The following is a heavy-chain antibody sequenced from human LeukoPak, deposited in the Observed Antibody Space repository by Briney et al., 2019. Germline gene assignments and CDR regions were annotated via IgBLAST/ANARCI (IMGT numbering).Heavy chain of an antibody. CDR2: ISWNSDTI. V-gene: IGHV3-9*01. CDR3: AKHGVLWFGELSSYYFDS. D-gene: IGHD3-10*01. Sequence: PGGSLRLSCAASGFTFDDYAMHWVRQAPGEGLEWVSGISWNSDTIAYADSVKGRFTISRDNAKNSLYLQMNSLRPEDTALYYCAKHGVLWFGELSSYYFDSWGQGTLVTVSS. J-gene: IGHJ4*02. CDR1: GFTFDDYA.